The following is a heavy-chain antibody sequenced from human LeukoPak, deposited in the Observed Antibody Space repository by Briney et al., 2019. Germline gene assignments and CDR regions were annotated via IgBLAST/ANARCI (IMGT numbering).Heavy chain of an antibody. Sequence: PSETLSLTCIVSAYSISSGYYWGWIRQPPGKGLEWIGSIYYSGSTYYNPSLKSRVTISVDTSKNQFSLKLSSVTAADTAVYYCARLWEYSSGWWKGGNWFDPWGQGTLVTVSS. D-gene: IGHD6-19*01. V-gene: IGHV4-38-2*02. J-gene: IGHJ5*02. CDR3: ARLWEYSSGWWKGGNWFDP. CDR1: AYSISSGYY. CDR2: IYYSGST.